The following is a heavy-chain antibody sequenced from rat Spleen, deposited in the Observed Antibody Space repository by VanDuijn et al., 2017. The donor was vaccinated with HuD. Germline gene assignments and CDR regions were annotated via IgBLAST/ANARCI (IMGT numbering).Heavy chain of an antibody. D-gene: IGHD2-1*01. CDR3: ARRYDFDY. CDR1: DFTFSHYY. CDR2: ISYDGSGT. J-gene: IGHJ2*01. Sequence: EVQLVESGGGLVQPGRSMKLSCAASDFTFSHYYMAWVRQGPKKGLEWVATISYDGSGTYYRDSVQGRFTISRDNAKNTQSLQMDGLRSEDTATYYCARRYDFDYWGQGVMVTVSS. V-gene: IGHV5-7*01.